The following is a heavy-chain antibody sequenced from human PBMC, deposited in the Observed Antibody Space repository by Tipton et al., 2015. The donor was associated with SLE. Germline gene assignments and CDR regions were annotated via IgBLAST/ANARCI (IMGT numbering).Heavy chain of an antibody. Sequence: QLVQSGAEVKKPGESLKISCKGSGYSFTSYWLGWVRQMPGKGLEWMGIIYPGDTDTRYSPSFEGQVTISADKSITTAYLQWSSLKASDTAMYYCARRQYGSGNVEYFEKWGQGTRVTVSS. J-gene: IGHJ4*02. V-gene: IGHV5-51*03. CDR3: ARRQYGSGNVEYFEK. D-gene: IGHD3-10*01. CDR2: IYPGDTDT. CDR1: GYSFTSYW.